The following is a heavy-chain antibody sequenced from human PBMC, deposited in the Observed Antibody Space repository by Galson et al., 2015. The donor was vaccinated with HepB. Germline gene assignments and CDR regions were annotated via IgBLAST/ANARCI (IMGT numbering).Heavy chain of an antibody. CDR1: GFDFNTYW. CDR2: INRDGSST. D-gene: IGHD5-18*01. V-gene: IGHV3-74*01. J-gene: IGHJ2*01. CDR3: ARSSQWTQLWKRGWYFDL. Sequence: LRLSCAASGFDFNTYWMHWVRQAPGKGLVWVSRINRDGSSTSNADSVKGRFTISRDNAKNTLSLQMNSLRAEDTALYYCARSSQWTQLWKRGWYFDLWGRGTLVTVSS.